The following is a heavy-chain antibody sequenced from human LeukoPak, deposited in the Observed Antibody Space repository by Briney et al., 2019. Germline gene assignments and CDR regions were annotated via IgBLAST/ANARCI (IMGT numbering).Heavy chain of an antibody. CDR2: INAGNGNT. V-gene: IGHV1-3*03. CDR3: ARGGYGDYSELNNWLDT. J-gene: IGHJ5*02. D-gene: IGHD4-17*01. Sequence: ASVKVSCKASGYTFTSYAMHWVRQAPGQRLEWMGWINAGNGNTKYSQEFQGRVTITRDTSASTAYMELSSLRSEDMAVYYCARGGYGDYSELNNWLDTWGQGTLVTVSS. CDR1: GYTFTSYA.